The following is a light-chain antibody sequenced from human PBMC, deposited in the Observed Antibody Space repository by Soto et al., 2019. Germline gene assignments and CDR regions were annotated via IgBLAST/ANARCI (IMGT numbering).Light chain of an antibody. CDR1: MSDVGGYNY. CDR2: DVS. J-gene: IGLJ1*01. CDR3: SSYTRSSTYV. Sequence: QSALTKPASVSGSPGQSITISCTGTMSDVGGYNYVSWYQQHPGKAPKLMIYDVSNRPSGVSNRFSGSTSGNTASLTISGLKAEYEADYYCSSYTRSSTYVFGTWTKLTV. V-gene: IGLV2-14*01.